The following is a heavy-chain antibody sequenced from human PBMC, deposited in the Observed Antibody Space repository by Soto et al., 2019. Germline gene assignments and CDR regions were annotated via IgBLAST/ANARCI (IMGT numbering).Heavy chain of an antibody. CDR2: IGDNGVSK. V-gene: IGHV3-23*01. D-gene: IGHD4-17*01. CDR1: GFTFSSCA. Sequence: PGGSLRLSYAASGFTFSSCAMSWVRQAPGKGLEWVSAIGDNGVSKYYADSVKGRFTISRDNSKNTLYLQMNSLRADDTAVYYCATYRQTTVTSEFWGQGALVTVSS. J-gene: IGHJ4*02. CDR3: ATYRQTTVTSEF.